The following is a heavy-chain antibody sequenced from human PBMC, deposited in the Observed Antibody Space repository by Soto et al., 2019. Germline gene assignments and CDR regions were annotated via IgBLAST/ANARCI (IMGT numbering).Heavy chain of an antibody. Sequence: QVQLQESGPGLVTPSETLSLTCTVSGGSLNRNFWSWIRQPPGKGLEWMAYISFSGATSYNPSHQRRLTISLDTSKNQFSLNLTSVTAADTAVYYCASVLFGADAFEIWGQGTLVTVSS. CDR3: ASVLFGADAFEI. CDR1: GGSLNRNF. CDR2: ISFSGAT. D-gene: IGHD3-10*01. V-gene: IGHV4-59*01. J-gene: IGHJ3*02.